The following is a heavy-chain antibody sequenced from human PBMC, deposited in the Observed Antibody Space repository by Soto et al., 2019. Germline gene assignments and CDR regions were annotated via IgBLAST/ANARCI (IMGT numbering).Heavy chain of an antibody. CDR3: VKDLAYGSGSYDGFDH. J-gene: IGHJ4*02. V-gene: IGHV3-43D*04. CDR2: ISWDGGSP. D-gene: IGHD3-10*01. CDR1: GFTVDDYA. Sequence: EVQLVESGGVVVQPGGSLRLSCAASGFTVDDYAMHWVRQAPGKGLQWVSLISWDGGSPYYADSVKGRFIISRDNRKNYLSLQMTSLRAEDPALDYCVKDLAYGSGSYDGFDHWGQGTLVTVSS.